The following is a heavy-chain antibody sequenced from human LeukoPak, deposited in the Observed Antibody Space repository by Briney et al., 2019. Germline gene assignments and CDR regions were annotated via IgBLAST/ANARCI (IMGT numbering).Heavy chain of an antibody. Sequence: KPSKTLSLTCTVSGYSIRSGYYWGWIRQPPGKGLDWIGSIYHSGNTYYSPSLKSRVTISVDTSKNQFSLKLSSVTAADTAVYYCAREYYDSNKAPAFDIWGQGTMVTVSS. D-gene: IGHD3-22*01. J-gene: IGHJ3*02. V-gene: IGHV4-38-2*02. CDR2: IYHSGNT. CDR1: GYSIRSGYY. CDR3: AREYYDSNKAPAFDI.